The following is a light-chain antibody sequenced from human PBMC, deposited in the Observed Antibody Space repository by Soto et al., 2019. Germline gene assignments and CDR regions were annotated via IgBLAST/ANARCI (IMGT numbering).Light chain of an antibody. J-gene: IGLJ1*01. Sequence: QSVLTQPPSASATPGQRVTISCSGSSSNIGSNTVNWYQQLPGTAPKLLIYSNNQRPSGVPDRFSGSKSGTSASLAISGLQSEDEADYYCAVWDDSMNGHVFGTATNLTVL. CDR2: SNN. CDR1: SSNIGSNT. CDR3: AVWDDSMNGHV. V-gene: IGLV1-44*01.